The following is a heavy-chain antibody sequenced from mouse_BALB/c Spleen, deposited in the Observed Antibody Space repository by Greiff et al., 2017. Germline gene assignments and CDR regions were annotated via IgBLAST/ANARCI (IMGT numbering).Heavy chain of an antibody. Sequence: QDQLQQPGAELVKPGTSVKLSCKASGYNFTSYWINWVKLRPGQGLEWIGDIYPGSGSTNYNEKFKSKATLTVDTSSSTAYMQLSSLASEDSALYYCARDYGWYFDVWGAGTTVTVSS. J-gene: IGHJ1*01. CDR1: GYNFTSYW. CDR3: ARDYGWYFDV. D-gene: IGHD1-1*01. CDR2: IYPGSGST. V-gene: IGHV1-55*01.